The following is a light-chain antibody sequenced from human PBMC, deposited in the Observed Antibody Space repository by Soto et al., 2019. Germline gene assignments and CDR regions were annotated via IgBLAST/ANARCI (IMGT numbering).Light chain of an antibody. CDR1: QSISSW. V-gene: IGKV1-5*01. CDR2: DAS. CDR3: QQYNSYLLT. J-gene: IGKJ4*01. Sequence: DIQMTQSPSTLSASVGDRVTITCRASQSISSWLAWYQQKPGKAPKLLVYDASSLKSGVPSRFSGCGSGTEFTLTISSLQPDDFATYYCQQYNSYLLTFGGGTKVEIK.